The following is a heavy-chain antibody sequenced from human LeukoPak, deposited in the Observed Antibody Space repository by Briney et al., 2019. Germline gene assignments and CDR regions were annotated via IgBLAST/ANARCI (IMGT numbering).Heavy chain of an antibody. CDR2: IYYSGST. Sequence: PSETLSLTCTVSGGSISSSSYYWGWIRQPPGKGLEWIGSIYYSGSTYYNPSHKSRATISVDTSKNQFSLKLSSVTAADTAVYYCARLYYSEKDNWFDPWGQGTLVTVSS. V-gene: IGHV4-39*01. D-gene: IGHD2/OR15-2a*01. CDR3: ARLYYSEKDNWFDP. CDR1: GGSISSSSYY. J-gene: IGHJ5*02.